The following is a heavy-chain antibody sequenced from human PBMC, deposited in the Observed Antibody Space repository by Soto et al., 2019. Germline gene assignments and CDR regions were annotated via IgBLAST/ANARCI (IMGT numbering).Heavy chain of an antibody. Sequence: ASVKVSCKASGYTFTAFYMNWVRQAPGQGLEWMGWVNPNTGVTKYAQKFQGRVTMTRDTSINTAYMELSGLTSDDTAVYYCTTLRLDPWGQGTMVTVSA. V-gene: IGHV1-2*02. CDR3: TTLRLDP. CDR1: GYTFTAFY. J-gene: IGHJ5*02. CDR2: VNPNTGVT. D-gene: IGHD3-9*01.